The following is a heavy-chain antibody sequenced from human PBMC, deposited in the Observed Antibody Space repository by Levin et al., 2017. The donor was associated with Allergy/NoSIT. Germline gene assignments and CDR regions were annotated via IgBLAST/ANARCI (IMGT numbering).Heavy chain of an antibody. J-gene: IGHJ6*02. CDR3: ARGFTAVVQPDTVYESYGLDV. Sequence: LSLKSRVTISVDTSKNQISLKLTSVTAADTAVYYCARGFTAVVQPDTVYESYGLDVWGQGTTVTVSS. D-gene: IGHD4-23*01. V-gene: IGHV4-34*01.